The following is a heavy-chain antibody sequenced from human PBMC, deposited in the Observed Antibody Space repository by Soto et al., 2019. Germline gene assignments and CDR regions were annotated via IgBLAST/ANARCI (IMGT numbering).Heavy chain of an antibody. J-gene: IGHJ4*02. Sequence: QVQLVQSGAEVTKPGASVKVSCKASGYSFRTNDITWVRQTTGQGLEWRGWMNANSGITEDAQKFQGRVTMTRITSINTAYMELSSLRSEDTAVYCCARDSTSPDHWGQGTLVTVSS. V-gene: IGHV1-8*01. D-gene: IGHD2-2*01. CDR1: GYSFRTND. CDR3: ARDSTSPDH. CDR2: MNANSGIT.